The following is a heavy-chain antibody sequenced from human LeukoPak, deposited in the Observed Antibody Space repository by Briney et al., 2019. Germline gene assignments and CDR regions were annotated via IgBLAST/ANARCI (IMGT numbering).Heavy chain of an antibody. V-gene: IGHV4-4*07. D-gene: IGHD1-26*01. CDR1: GASISNYF. J-gene: IGHJ3*02. CDR2: IRTSGIT. CDR3: ASGTGPAFDI. Sequence: SETLSLTCTVSGASISNYFWSWIRQPAGKGLEWIGRIRTSGITDDNPSLKSRVTMSVDTSKNQFSLNLSSVTAADTAVYYCASGTGPAFDIWGQGTMVTVSS.